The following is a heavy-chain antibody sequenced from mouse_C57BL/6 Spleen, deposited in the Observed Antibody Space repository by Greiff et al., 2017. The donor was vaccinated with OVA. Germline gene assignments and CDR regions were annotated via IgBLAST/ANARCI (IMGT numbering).Heavy chain of an antibody. CDR2: IWRGGST. CDR1: GFSLTSYG. D-gene: IGHD1-1*01. V-gene: IGHV2-5*01. Sequence: QVQLQQSGPGLVQPSQSLSITCTVSGFSLTSYGVHWVRQSPGTGREWLGVIWRGGSTDYNAAFKSRLSSTMHNSRSLVFFKIISLQADDTAIYYCAKHGSSYWYFDVWGTGTTVTVSS. CDR3: AKHGSSYWYFDV. J-gene: IGHJ1*03.